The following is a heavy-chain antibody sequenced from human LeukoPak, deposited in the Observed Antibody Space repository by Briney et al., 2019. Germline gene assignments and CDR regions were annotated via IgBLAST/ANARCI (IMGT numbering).Heavy chain of an antibody. D-gene: IGHD6-13*01. Sequence: ASVKVSCKASGYTFTGYYMHWVRQAPGQGLEWMGWINPNSGGTNYAQKLQGRVTMTRDTSISTAYMELSRLRSDDTAVYYCALRYPGIAGAGGGAFDIWGQGTMVTVSS. V-gene: IGHV1-2*02. J-gene: IGHJ3*02. CDR3: ALRYPGIAGAGGGAFDI. CDR2: INPNSGGT. CDR1: GYTFTGYY.